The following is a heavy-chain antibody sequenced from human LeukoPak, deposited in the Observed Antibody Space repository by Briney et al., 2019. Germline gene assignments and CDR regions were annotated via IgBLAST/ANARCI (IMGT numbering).Heavy chain of an antibody. J-gene: IGHJ3*01. CDR3: ARLFDL. CDR2: INSSGITI. Sequence: PGGSLRLSCAASGFTFSNYEMNWVRQAPGKGLEWVSKINSSGITIYYADSVKGRFTISRDNAKNSLSLQMNSLRAEDTAVYYCARLFDLWGQGTMVTVSS. CDR1: GFTFSNYE. V-gene: IGHV3-48*03.